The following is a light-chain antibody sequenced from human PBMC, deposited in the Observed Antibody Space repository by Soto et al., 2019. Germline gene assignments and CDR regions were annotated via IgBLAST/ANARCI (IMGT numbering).Light chain of an antibody. Sequence: DIVVTQSPLSLTVTPGEPSSVSWRASHILLDSDDANTYLDWYLQKPGQSPQLLIYTVSYRASGVPDRFSGSGSGTDFTLKISRVEAEDVGVYYCMQRIEFPLTFGGGTKVDI. CDR2: TVS. CDR1: HILLDSDDANTY. J-gene: IGKJ4*01. V-gene: IGKV2-40*01. CDR3: MQRIEFPLT.